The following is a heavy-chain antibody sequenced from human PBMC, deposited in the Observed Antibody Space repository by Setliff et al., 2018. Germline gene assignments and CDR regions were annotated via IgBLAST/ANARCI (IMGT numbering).Heavy chain of an antibody. CDR3: ATWAPIAAAGFDY. J-gene: IGHJ4*02. Sequence: GGSLRLSCAASGFTFSTYWMHWVRQAPGKGLEWVANIKQDGSERYYVDSVKGRFTISRDNAKNSLHLQMNSLRVEDTAVYYCATWAPIAAAGFDYWGQGTLVTVSS. CDR1: GFTFSTYW. CDR2: IKQDGSER. V-gene: IGHV3-7*03. D-gene: IGHD6-13*01.